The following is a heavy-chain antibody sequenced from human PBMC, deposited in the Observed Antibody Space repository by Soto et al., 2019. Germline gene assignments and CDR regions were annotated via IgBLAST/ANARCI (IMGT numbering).Heavy chain of an antibody. CDR1: GGTFSSYT. J-gene: IGHJ4*02. V-gene: IGHV1-69*02. Sequence: QVQLVQSGAEVKKPGSSVKVSCKASGGTFSSYTISWVRQAPGQGLEWMGRIIPILGIANYAQKFQGRVTITADKSTSTAYMELSSLRSEDTAVYYCLLGYCSITCCYSAAYWGQGTLVTVSS. CDR2: IIPILGIA. D-gene: IGHD2-2*01. CDR3: LLGYCSITCCYSAAY.